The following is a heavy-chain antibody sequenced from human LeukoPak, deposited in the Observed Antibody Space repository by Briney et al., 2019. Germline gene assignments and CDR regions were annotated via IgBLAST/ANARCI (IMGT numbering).Heavy chain of an antibody. J-gene: IGHJ4*02. V-gene: IGHV4-39*07. CDR3: AREGYYDSSGYYDY. Sequence: SETLSLTCTVSGGSISSSSYYWGWIRQPPGKGLEWIGSIYYSGSTYYNPSLKSRVTISVDTSKNQFSLKLSSVTAADTAVYYCAREGYYDSSGYYDYWGQGTLVTVSS. D-gene: IGHD3-22*01. CDR2: IYYSGST. CDR1: GGSISSSSYY.